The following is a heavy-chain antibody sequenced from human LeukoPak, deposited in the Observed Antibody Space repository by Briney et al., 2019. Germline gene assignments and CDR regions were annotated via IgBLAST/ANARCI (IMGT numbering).Heavy chain of an antibody. CDR2: IYHSGST. J-gene: IGHJ4*02. V-gene: IGHV4-59*01. CDR3: ARESSSWYFDY. D-gene: IGHD6-13*01. Sequence: SETLSLTCTVSGGSISSNYWSWIRQPPGRGLEWIGHIYHSGSTNYNPSLKSRVTISVDTSNNQFSLKLSSVTAADTAVYYCARESSSWYFDYWGQGTLVTVSS. CDR1: GGSISSNY.